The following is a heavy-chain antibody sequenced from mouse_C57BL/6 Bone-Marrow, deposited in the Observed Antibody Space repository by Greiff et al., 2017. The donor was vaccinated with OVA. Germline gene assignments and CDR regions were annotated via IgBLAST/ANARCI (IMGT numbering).Heavy chain of an antibody. D-gene: IGHD1-1*01. CDR2: IWGVGST. CDR3: ASEGRYGSSSFAY. Sequence: VNVVESGPGLVAPSQSLSITCTVSGFSLTSYGVDWVRQSPGKGLEWLGVIWGVGSTNYNSALKSRLSISKDNSKSQVFLKMNSLQTDDTAMYYCASEGRYGSSSFAYWGQGTLVTVSA. V-gene: IGHV2-6*01. CDR1: GFSLTSYG. J-gene: IGHJ3*01.